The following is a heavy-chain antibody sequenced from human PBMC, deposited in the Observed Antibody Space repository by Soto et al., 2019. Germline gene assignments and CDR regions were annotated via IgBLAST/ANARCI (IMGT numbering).Heavy chain of an antibody. CDR3: ANCGSRGSYGWFDL. D-gene: IGHD6-19*01. Sequence: SGPTLVNPTQTLTLTCIFSGFSLRTSGVGVGWIRQPPGKALEWLGFIYWNDDKRYSPSLKSRLTITKDTSKTQVVLTMTNMDPVDTATYYCANCGSRGSYGWFDLWCQGTLVTV. CDR1: GFSLRTSGVG. V-gene: IGHV2-5*01. J-gene: IGHJ5*02. CDR2: IYWNDDK.